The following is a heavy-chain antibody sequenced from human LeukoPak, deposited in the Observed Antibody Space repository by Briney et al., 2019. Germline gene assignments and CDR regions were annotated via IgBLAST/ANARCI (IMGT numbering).Heavy chain of an antibody. D-gene: IGHD4-23*01. CDR3: ARVYGGGYFDY. Sequence: GGSLRLSCAASGFTVSSNYMSWVRQAPGKGLEWGSVIYSGGSTYYADSVKGRFTISRDNSKNTLYLQMNSLRAEDTAVYYCARVYGGGYFDYWGQGTLVTVSS. CDR2: IYSGGST. J-gene: IGHJ4*02. CDR1: GFTVSSNY. V-gene: IGHV3-66*01.